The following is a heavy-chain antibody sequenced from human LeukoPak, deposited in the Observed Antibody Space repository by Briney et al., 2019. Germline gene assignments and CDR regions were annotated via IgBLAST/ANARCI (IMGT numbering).Heavy chain of an antibody. D-gene: IGHD3-3*01. CDR3: AHSRYYDFWSGYPPLDY. V-gene: IGHV2-5*01. Sequence: SGPTLVNPTQTLTLTCTFSGFSLTTNRVGVGWIRQPPGKALECLALIYWNYDKRYSPSLKSRLTITKDTSKNQVVLTMTNMDPVDTATYYCAHSRYYDFWSGYPPLDYWGQGTLVTVSS. CDR2: IYWNYDK. CDR1: GFSLTTNRVG. J-gene: IGHJ4*02.